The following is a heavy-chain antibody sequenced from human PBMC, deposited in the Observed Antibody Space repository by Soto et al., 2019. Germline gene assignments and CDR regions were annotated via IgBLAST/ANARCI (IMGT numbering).Heavy chain of an antibody. CDR1: GGTFSSYT. D-gene: IGHD3-10*01. CDR3: AREVGGGEFGFDP. J-gene: IGHJ5*02. Sequence: QVQLVQSGAEVKKPGSSVKVSCKASGGTFSSYTISWVRQAPGQGLEWMGRIIPILGIANYAQKFQGRVTITADKSTSTAYMELSSLRSEDTAVYYCAREVGGGEFGFDPWGQGTLVTVSS. CDR2: IIPILGIA. V-gene: IGHV1-69*08.